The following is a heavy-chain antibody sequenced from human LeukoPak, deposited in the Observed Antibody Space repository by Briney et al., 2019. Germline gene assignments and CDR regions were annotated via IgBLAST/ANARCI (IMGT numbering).Heavy chain of an antibody. D-gene: IGHD4-17*01. J-gene: IGHJ4*02. CDR2: ISGSGGST. CDR1: GFTFSSYA. V-gene: IGHV3-23*01. Sequence: VGSLRLSCAASGFTFSSYAMSWVRQAPGKGLEWVSAISGSGGSTYYADSVKGRFTISRDNSKNTLYLQMNSLRAEDTAVYYCARDIGYGDYGGDYWGQGTLVTVSS. CDR3: ARDIGYGDYGGDY.